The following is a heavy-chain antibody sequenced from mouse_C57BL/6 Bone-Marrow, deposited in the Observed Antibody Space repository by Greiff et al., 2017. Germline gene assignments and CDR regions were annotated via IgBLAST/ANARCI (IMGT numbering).Heavy chain of an antibody. CDR2: ISDGGSYT. CDR1: GFTFSSYA. Sequence: EVQLQQSGGGLVKPGGSLKLSCAASGFTFSSYAMSWVRQTPEKRLEWVATISDGGSYTYYPDNVKGRFTISRDNAKNNLYLQMSHLKSEDTAMYYCARDRGIYYYARYYAMDYWGQGTSVTVSS. J-gene: IGHJ4*01. D-gene: IGHD1-1*01. V-gene: IGHV5-4*01. CDR3: ARDRGIYYYARYYAMDY.